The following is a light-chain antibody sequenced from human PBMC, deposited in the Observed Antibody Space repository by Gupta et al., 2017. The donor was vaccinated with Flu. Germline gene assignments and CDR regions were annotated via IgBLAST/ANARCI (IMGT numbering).Light chain of an antibody. Sequence: EVVLTQSPATLSLSPGERATLSCRASQSVSTYLAWYQQKPGQAPRLLIHDASTRATGIPARFSGSGSGTDFTLTISSLEPEDFAVYYCQQRSSWRPSFGGGTKVEIK. CDR3: QQRSSWRPS. J-gene: IGKJ4*01. CDR1: QSVSTY. CDR2: DAS. V-gene: IGKV3-11*01.